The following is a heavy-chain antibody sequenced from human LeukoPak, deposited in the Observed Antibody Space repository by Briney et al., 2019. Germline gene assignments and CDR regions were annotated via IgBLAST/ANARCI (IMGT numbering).Heavy chain of an antibody. D-gene: IGHD3-3*01. CDR3: ATGITIFGVVPTHLNY. Sequence: GASVKVSCKASGYTFTSYGISWVRQAPGQGLEWMGWISAYKGNTNYAQKLQGRVTMTTDTSTSTAYMELRSLRSDDTAVYYCATGITIFGVVPTHLNYWGQGTLVTVSS. CDR1: GYTFTSYG. J-gene: IGHJ4*02. CDR2: ISAYKGNT. V-gene: IGHV1-18*01.